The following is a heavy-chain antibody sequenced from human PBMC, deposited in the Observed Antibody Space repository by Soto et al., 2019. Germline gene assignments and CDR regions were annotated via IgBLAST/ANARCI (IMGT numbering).Heavy chain of an antibody. D-gene: IGHD6-13*01. V-gene: IGHV1-2*02. Sequence: GASVKVSCKASGYTFTGYYMHWVRQAPGQGLEWMGWINPNSGGTNYAQKFQGRVTMTRDTSISTAYMELSRLRSDDTAVYYCARAIAAAPYGMDVWGQGTTVTVSS. CDR2: INPNSGGT. CDR1: GYTFTGYY. J-gene: IGHJ6*02. CDR3: ARAIAAAPYGMDV.